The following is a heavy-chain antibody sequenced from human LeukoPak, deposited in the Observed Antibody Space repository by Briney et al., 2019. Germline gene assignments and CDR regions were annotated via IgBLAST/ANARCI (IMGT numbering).Heavy chain of an antibody. CDR3: ARGTHFWSGYYTWYYGMDV. CDR1: GFTVSSNY. D-gene: IGHD3-3*02. CDR2: IYSGGST. Sequence: GGSLRLSCAASGFTVSSNYMSWVRQAPGKGLEWVSVIYSGGSTYYADSVKGRFTISRDNSKNTLYLQMNSLRAEDTAVHYCARGTHFWSGYYTWYYGMDVWGQGTTVTVSS. J-gene: IGHJ6*02. V-gene: IGHV3-53*01.